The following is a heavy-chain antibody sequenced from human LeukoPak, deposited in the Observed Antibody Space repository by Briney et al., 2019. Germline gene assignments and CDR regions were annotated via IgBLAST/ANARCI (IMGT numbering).Heavy chain of an antibody. V-gene: IGHV3-33*06. CDR1: GFTFSSYG. CDR3: AKDHSSGWYGGLDY. J-gene: IGHJ4*02. CDR2: IWYDGSNK. D-gene: IGHD6-19*01. Sequence: GGSLRLSCAASGFTFSSYGMHWVRQAPGKGLEWVAVIWYDGSNKYYADSVKGRFTISRDDSKNTLYLQMNSLRAEDTAVYYCAKDHSSGWYGGLDYWGQGTLVTVSS.